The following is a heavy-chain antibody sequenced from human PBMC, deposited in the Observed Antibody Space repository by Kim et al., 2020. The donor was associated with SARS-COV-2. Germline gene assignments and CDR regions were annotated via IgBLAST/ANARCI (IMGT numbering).Heavy chain of an antibody. D-gene: IGHD6-19*01. CDR3: ARAHSSGWSDPSYYFDH. Sequence: SETLSLTCTVSGGSISSSSYYWGWIRQPPGKGLEWIGSSYYSGSTYYNPPLKSRVTISVDTSKTQFSLKLSSVTAADTAVFYCARAHSSGWSDPSYYFDHWGLGTLVTVSS. CDR2: SYYSGST. V-gene: IGHV4-39*01. CDR1: GGSISSSSYY. J-gene: IGHJ4*02.